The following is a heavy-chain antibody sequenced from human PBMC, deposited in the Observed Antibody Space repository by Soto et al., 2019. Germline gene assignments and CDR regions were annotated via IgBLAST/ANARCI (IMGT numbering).Heavy chain of an antibody. D-gene: IGHD6-19*01. V-gene: IGHV4-4*02. J-gene: IGHJ4*02. CDR1: GGSISSSNW. CDR3: ARVGYSSGWYERYFDY. CDR2: IYHSGST. Sequence: PSETLSLTCAVSGGSISSSNWWIWVRQPPGKGLEWIGEIYHSGSTNYNPSLKSRVTISVDKSKNQFSLKLSSVTAADTAVYYCARVGYSSGWYERYFDYWGQGTLVTVS.